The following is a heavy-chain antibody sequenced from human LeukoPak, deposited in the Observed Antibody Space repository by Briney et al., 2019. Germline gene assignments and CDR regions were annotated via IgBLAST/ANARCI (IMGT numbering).Heavy chain of an antibody. V-gene: IGHV1-18*04. D-gene: IGHD4-17*01. Sequence: ASVKVCCKAAGYTFPNYGISWVRQAPGQGLEWMGWISAYNGDTNFAQKFQGRLSMTRDTSTNTASMELSSLRSDDTAVYYCARGTHLYADYSPFFHYWGQGTLVTVSS. CDR2: ISAYNGDT. CDR1: GYTFPNYG. J-gene: IGHJ4*02. CDR3: ARGTHLYADYSPFFHY.